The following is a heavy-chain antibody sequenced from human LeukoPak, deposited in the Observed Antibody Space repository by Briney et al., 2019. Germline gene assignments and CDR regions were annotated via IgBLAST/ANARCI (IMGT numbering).Heavy chain of an antibody. Sequence: PGGSLRLSCAASGFTFSSYAMSWVRQAPGKGLEWVSAISGSGGSTYHADSVKGRFTIARDNSQNTLYLQMNSLRAEDTAVYYCAKVTDRSGWYWFDPWGQGTLVTVSS. J-gene: IGHJ5*02. CDR2: ISGSGGST. CDR3: AKVTDRSGWYWFDP. D-gene: IGHD6-19*01. V-gene: IGHV3-23*01. CDR1: GFTFSSYA.